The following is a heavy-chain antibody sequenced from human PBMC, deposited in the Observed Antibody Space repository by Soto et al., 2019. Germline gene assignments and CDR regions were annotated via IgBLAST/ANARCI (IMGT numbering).Heavy chain of an antibody. J-gene: IGHJ4*02. CDR3: ARQTYRIAARPIEDY. D-gene: IGHD6-6*01. CDR1: GGSISSSSYY. Sequence: PSDTLSLTCTVSGGSISSSSYYWGWIRQPPGKGLEWIGSIYYSGSTYYNPSLKSRVTISVDTSKNQFSLKLSSVTAADTAVYYCARQTYRIAARPIEDYWGQGTLVTVSS. V-gene: IGHV4-39*01. CDR2: IYYSGST.